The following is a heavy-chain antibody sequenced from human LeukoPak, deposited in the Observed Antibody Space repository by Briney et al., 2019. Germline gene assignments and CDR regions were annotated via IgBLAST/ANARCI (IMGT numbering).Heavy chain of an antibody. CDR2: INHSGST. CDR1: GGSFSGYY. J-gene: IGHJ3*02. V-gene: IGHV4-34*01. D-gene: IGHD2-2*01. Sequence: SETLSPTCAVYGGSFSGYYWSWIRQPPGKGLEWIGEINHSGSTNYNPSLKSRVTISVDTSKNQFSLKLSSVTAADTAVYYCARGTRHLGDIVVVPAAWGSESDAFDIWGQGTMVTVSS. CDR3: ARGTRHLGDIVVVPAAWGSESDAFDI.